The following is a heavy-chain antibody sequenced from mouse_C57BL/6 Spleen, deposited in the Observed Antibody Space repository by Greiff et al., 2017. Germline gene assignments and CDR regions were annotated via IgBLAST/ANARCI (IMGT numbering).Heavy chain of an antibody. D-gene: IGHD2-4*01. CDR2: ISYSGST. J-gene: IGHJ2*01. V-gene: IGHV3-1*01. CDR1: GYSITSGYD. Sequence: DVHLVESGPGMVKPSQSLSLTCTVTGYSITSGYDWHWIRHFPGNKLEWMGYISYSGSTNYNPSLKSRISITHDTSKNHFFLKLNSVTTEDTATYYCARGGLRRGHYFDYWGQGTTLTVSS. CDR3: ARGGLRRGHYFDY.